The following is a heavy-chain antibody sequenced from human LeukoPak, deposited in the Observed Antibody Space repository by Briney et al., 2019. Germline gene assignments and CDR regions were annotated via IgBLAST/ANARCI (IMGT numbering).Heavy chain of an antibody. CDR2: INADRNNT. J-gene: IGHJ4*02. V-gene: IGHV3-74*01. D-gene: IGHD5-12*01. CDR1: GFTFSNYW. Sequence: GFLRLSCGASGFTFSNYWMHWVRQAPGKGLVWVSRINADRNNTNYADSVKGRFTISRDNAKNTLYLQMNSLRAEDTAVYYCASGIVATRDYWGQGTLVTVSS. CDR3: ASGIVATRDY.